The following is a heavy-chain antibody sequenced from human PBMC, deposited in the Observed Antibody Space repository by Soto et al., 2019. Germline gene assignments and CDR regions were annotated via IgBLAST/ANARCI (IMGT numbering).Heavy chain of an antibody. CDR2: ISWNSGSI. CDR3: AKGSHYDILTGTWDY. D-gene: IGHD3-9*01. J-gene: IGHJ4*02. Sequence: PGGSLRLSCAASGFTFDDYAMHWVRQAPGKGLEWVSGISWNSGSIGYADSVRGRFTISRDNAKNSLYLQMNSLRAEDTALYYCAKGSHYDILTGTWDYWGQGTLVTVSS. CDR1: GFTFDDYA. V-gene: IGHV3-9*01.